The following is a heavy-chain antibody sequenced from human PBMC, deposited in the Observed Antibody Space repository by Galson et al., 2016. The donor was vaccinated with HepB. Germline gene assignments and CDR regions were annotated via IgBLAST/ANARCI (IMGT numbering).Heavy chain of an antibody. J-gene: IGHJ4*02. V-gene: IGHV1-3*04. D-gene: IGHD3-10*01. Sequence: SVKVSCKASGYTFTSHCIHWVRQAPGQGLEWMGWINTGNGNTKYAQKFQDRVSISRDTSASTAHMELSSLGSEDTALYFCARDLLLWVDDPSLWGQGTLVTVSS. CDR3: ARDLLLWVDDPSL. CDR1: GYTFTSHC. CDR2: INTGNGNT.